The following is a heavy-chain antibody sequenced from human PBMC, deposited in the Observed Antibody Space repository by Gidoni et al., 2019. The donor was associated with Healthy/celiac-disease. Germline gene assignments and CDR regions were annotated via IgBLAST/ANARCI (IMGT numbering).Heavy chain of an antibody. J-gene: IGHJ4*02. V-gene: IGHV3-23*01. Sequence: EVQLLESGGGLVQPGGSLRLSCAASGFPFSSSAMSWVRQAPGKGLEWVSAISGSGGSTYYADSVKGRFTISRDNSKNTLYLQMNSLRAEDTAVYYCATTLTIGYCSGGSCEPIDYWGQGTLVTVSS. CDR1: GFPFSSSA. D-gene: IGHD2-15*01. CDR3: ATTLTIGYCSGGSCEPIDY. CDR2: ISGSGGST.